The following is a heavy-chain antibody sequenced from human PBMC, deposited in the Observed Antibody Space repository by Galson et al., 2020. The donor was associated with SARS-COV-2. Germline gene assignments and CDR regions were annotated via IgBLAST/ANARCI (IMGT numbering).Heavy chain of an antibody. D-gene: IGHD6-6*01. J-gene: IGHJ6*02. V-gene: IGHV3-11*01. CDR2: ISGSGSTI. CDR3: ARDQDYSSSPFYYYYGMDV. Sequence: TGGSLRLSCAASGFTFSDYYMSWIRQAPGKGLEWVSYISGSGSTIYYADSVKGRFTISRDNAENLLSLQMNSLRAEDTALYYCARDQDYSSSPFYYYYGMDVWGQGTTVTVSS. CDR1: GFTFSDYY.